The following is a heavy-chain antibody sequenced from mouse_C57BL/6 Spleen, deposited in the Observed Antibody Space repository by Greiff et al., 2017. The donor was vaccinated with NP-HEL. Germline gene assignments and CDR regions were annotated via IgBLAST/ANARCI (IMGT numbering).Heavy chain of an antibody. CDR3: ARGGLRRDYAMDY. CDR1: GFTFSDYG. V-gene: IGHV5-17*01. D-gene: IGHD2-4*01. J-gene: IGHJ4*01. CDR2: ISSGSSTI. Sequence: EVHLVESGGGLVKPGGSLKLSCAASGFTFSDYGMHWVRQAPEKGLEWVAYISSGSSTIYYADTVKGRFTISRDNAKNTLFLQMTSLRSEDTAMYYWARGGLRRDYAMDYWGQGTSVTVSS.